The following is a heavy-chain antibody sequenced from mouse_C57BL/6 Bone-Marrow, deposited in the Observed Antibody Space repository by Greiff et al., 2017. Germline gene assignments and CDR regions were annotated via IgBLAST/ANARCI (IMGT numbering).Heavy chain of an antibody. D-gene: IGHD2-3*01. Sequence: QVQLQQPGAELVKPGASVKLSCKASGYTFTSYWMQWVKQRPGQGLEWIGEIDPSDSYTTYNQKFTGKATLTVDTSSSTAYMQLSSLTSEDSAVYYCARDGYHWYFDVWGTGTTVTVSS. CDR3: ARDGYHWYFDV. J-gene: IGHJ1*03. CDR1: GYTFTSYW. CDR2: IDPSDSYT. V-gene: IGHV1-50*01.